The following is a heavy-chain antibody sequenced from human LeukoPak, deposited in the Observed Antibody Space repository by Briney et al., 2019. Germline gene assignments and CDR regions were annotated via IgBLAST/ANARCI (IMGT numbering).Heavy chain of an antibody. D-gene: IGHD5-18*01. CDR1: GFTFSSYA. CDR3: TKSSGYSYGYYFDY. CDR2: ISGSGGST. V-gene: IGHV3-23*01. Sequence: GGSLRLSCAASGFTFSSYAMSWVRQAPGKGLEWVSGISGSGGSTYYADSVKGRFTISRDNSKNTLYLQMNSLRADDTAVYYCTKSSGYSYGYYFDYRGQGTLVTVSS. J-gene: IGHJ4*02.